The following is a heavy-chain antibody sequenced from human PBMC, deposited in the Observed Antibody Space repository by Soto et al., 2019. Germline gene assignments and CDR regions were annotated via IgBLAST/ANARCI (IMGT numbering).Heavy chain of an antibody. V-gene: IGHV4-34*01. J-gene: IGHJ5*02. D-gene: IGHD1-1*01. CDR1: GGSFGGYY. Sequence: SETLSLTCAVYGGSFGGYYWSWIRQPPGKGLEWIGEINHSGSTNYNPSLKSRVTISVDTSKNQFSLKLSSVTAADTAVYYCARSKAGTTNHWFDPWGQGTLVTVSS. CDR2: INHSGST. CDR3: ARSKAGTTNHWFDP.